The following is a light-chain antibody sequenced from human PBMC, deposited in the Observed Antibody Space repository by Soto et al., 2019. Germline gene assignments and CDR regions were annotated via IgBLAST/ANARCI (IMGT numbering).Light chain of an antibody. Sequence: SYELTQPPSVSVSPGRTAIITCSGEKLGDKYACWYQQKPGQSPVLLIYQDTKRPSGIPGRFSGSNSGDTATLTISGTQAMDEADYYCQAWDSSTVVFGGGTQLTVL. V-gene: IGLV3-1*01. CDR3: QAWDSSTVV. CDR2: QDT. CDR1: KLGDKY. J-gene: IGLJ2*01.